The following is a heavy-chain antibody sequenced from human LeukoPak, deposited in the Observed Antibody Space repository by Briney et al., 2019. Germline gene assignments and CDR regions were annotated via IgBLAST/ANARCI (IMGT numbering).Heavy chain of an antibody. Sequence: GASVKVSCKASGYTLTGYYMHWVRQAPGQGLEWMGWINPNSGGTNYAQKFQGRVTMTRDTSISTAYMELSRLRSDDTAVYYCARVVRKIAAVWFDPWGQGTLVTVSS. V-gene: IGHV1-2*02. CDR3: ARVVRKIAAVWFDP. J-gene: IGHJ5*02. D-gene: IGHD6-13*01. CDR1: GYTLTGYY. CDR2: INPNSGGT.